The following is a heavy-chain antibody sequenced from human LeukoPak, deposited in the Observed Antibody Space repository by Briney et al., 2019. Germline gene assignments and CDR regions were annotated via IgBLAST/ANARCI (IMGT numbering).Heavy chain of an antibody. CDR1: GGSISTNNYY. V-gene: IGHV4-39*01. D-gene: IGHD6-6*01. Sequence: SETLSLTCTVSGGSISTNNYYWGWIRQPPGKGLEWIGGPSYTGSSYYNPSLKSPVTISGDTSKNQFSLKVRSVTAADTAVYYCARPFGTSSGFDYWGQGILVTVSS. CDR2: PSYTGSS. CDR3: ARPFGTSSGFDY. J-gene: IGHJ4*02.